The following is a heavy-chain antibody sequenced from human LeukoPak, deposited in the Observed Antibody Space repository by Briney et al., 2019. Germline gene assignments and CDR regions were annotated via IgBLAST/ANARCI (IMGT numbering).Heavy chain of an antibody. J-gene: IGHJ6*03. Sequence: SETLSLTCAVYGGSFSGYYWSWIRQPPGKGLEWIGEINHSGSTNYNPSLKSRVTISVDTSKNQFSLRLSSVTAADTAVYYCARRPSRDSSGYYYYYMDVWGKGTTVTISS. CDR1: GGSFSGYY. V-gene: IGHV4-34*01. CDR3: ARRPSRDSSGYYYYYMDV. CDR2: INHSGST. D-gene: IGHD6-19*01.